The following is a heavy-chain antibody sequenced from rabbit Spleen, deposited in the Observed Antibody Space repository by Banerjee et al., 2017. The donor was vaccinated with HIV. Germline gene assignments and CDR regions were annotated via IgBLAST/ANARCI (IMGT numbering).Heavy chain of an antibody. D-gene: IGHD8-1*01. CDR2: IAAGSGGTT. CDR3: ARDTGSSFSSYGMDL. Sequence: QSLEESAGGLVQPGGSLKLSCKASGFTLSSYYMNWVRQAPGKGLEWIACIAAGSGGTTYYANWAKGRFTISKTSSTTVTLQMTSLTVADTATYFCARDTGSSFSSYGMDLWGPGTLVTVS. J-gene: IGHJ6*01. CDR1: GFTLSSYY. V-gene: IGHV1S40*01.